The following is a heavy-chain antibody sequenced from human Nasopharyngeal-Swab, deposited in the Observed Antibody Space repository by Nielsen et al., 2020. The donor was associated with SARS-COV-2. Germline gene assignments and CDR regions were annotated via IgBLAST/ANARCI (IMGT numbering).Heavy chain of an antibody. CDR2: IYYTGTT. J-gene: IGHJ4*02. CDR1: GGSISRGGYY. D-gene: IGHD4-17*01. Sequence: SETLSLTCSVSGGSISRGGYYWTWIRQHAGKGLEWIGHIYYTGTTYYNQSLKSRMTISVDTTMNQFSLKVTSVTVADTAVYYCARGKTTVTTFDLWGQGTPVTVSS. V-gene: IGHV4-31*03. CDR3: ARGKTTVTTFDL.